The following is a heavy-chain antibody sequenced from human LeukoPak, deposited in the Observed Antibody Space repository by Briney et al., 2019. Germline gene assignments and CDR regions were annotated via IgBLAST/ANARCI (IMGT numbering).Heavy chain of an antibody. CDR2: ISNDASDT. CDR3: ARDRGGLGPTTFNY. J-gene: IGHJ4*02. V-gene: IGHV3-74*01. CDR1: GFSFSTSW. Sequence: GESLRLSCAASGFSFSTSWMHWVRQGPGKGLVWVSRISNDASDTIYADSVKGRFTISRDNAKNTLYLQMNSLRAEDTALYYCARDRGGLGPTTFNYWAREPWSPSPQ. D-gene: IGHD6-19*01.